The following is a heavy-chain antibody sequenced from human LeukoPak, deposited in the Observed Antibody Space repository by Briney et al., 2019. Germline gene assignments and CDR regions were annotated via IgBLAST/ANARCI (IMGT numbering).Heavy chain of an antibody. V-gene: IGHV4-4*09. CDR2: IYTSGST. Sequence: SETLSLTCTVSGGSISSYYWSWIRQPPGKGLEWIGYIYTSGSTNYNPSLKSRVTISVDTSKNQFSLKLSSVTAADTAVYYCAREGGDYYDSSNDYWGQGTLVTVSS. CDR3: AREGGDYYDSSNDY. D-gene: IGHD3-22*01. CDR1: GGSISSYY. J-gene: IGHJ4*02.